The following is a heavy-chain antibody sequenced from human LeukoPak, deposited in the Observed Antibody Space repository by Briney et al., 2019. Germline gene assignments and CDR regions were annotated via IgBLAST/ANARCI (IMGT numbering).Heavy chain of an antibody. CDR3: ARVTVVPYYFDY. J-gene: IGHJ4*02. Sequence: GGSLRLSCAASGFTFSSYSMNWVRQAPGKGLEWVSSISSSSSYIYYADSVKGRFTISRDNAKNTLYLQMNSLRAEDTAVYYCARVTVVPYYFDYWGQGTLVTVSS. CDR2: ISSSSSYI. V-gene: IGHV3-21*01. D-gene: IGHD4-23*01. CDR1: GFTFSSYS.